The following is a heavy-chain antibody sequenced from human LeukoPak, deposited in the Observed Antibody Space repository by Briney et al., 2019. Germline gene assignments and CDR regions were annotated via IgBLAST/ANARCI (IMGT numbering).Heavy chain of an antibody. CDR2: IKEDGSES. Sequence: GGSLRLSCAASGFIFSTYWMTWVRQAPGKGLEWVANIKEDGSESHYVDSVKGRFTISRDNTKNSLFLQMNSLRAEDTAVYYCATGGAVAGRFAYWGQGTLVTVSS. J-gene: IGHJ4*02. CDR3: ATGGAVAGRFAY. CDR1: GFIFSTYW. V-gene: IGHV3-7*01. D-gene: IGHD6-19*01.